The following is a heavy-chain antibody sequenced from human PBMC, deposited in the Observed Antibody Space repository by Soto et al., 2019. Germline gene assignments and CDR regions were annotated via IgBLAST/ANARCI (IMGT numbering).Heavy chain of an antibody. J-gene: IGHJ6*04. CDR1: CYTFTSYG. D-gene: IGHD3-3*01. CDR3: ARAGSYDFWSGSTPWYYGIDV. Sequence: ASVKVSCKASCYTFTSYGISWVRQAPGQGLEWMGWISAYNGNTNYAQKLQCRVTMTTDTSTSTAYMELRSLRSDDTAVYYCARAGSYDFWSGSTPWYYGIDVWGKGTTVTVSS. V-gene: IGHV1-18*04. CDR2: ISAYNGNT.